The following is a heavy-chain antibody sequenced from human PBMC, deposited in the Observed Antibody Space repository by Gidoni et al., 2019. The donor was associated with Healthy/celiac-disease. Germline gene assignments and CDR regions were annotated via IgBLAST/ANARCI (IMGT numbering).Heavy chain of an antibody. D-gene: IGHD6-13*01. CDR3: ARDQDSSSWDTFDY. CDR2: IIPSFGTA. Sequence: VQLVQSGAEVKKPGSSVKVSCKASGGTFSSDAISWGRQAPGHGLEWMGGIIPSFGTANYAQKFQGRVTITADESTSTAYMELSSLRSEDTAVYYCARDQDSSSWDTFDYWGQGTLVTVSS. V-gene: IGHV1-69*01. J-gene: IGHJ4*02. CDR1: GGTFSSDA.